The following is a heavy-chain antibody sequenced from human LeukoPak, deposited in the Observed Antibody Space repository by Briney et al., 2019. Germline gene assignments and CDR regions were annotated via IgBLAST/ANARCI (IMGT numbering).Heavy chain of an antibody. D-gene: IGHD6-13*01. CDR3: ATSSSWGLYYFDY. CDR1: GGSFSGYY. Sequence: PSETLSLTCAVYGGSFSGYYWSWIRQPPGKGLEWIGYIYYSGSTNYNPSLKSRVTISVDTSKNQFSLKLSSVTAADTAVYYCATSSSWGLYYFDYWGQGTLVTVSS. V-gene: IGHV4-59*01. J-gene: IGHJ4*02. CDR2: IYYSGST.